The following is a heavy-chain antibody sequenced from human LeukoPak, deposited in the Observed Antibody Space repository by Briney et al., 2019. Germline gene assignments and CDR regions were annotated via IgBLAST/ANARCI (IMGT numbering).Heavy chain of an antibody. D-gene: IGHD2-15*01. CDR1: GGSISSSSYY. V-gene: IGHV4-39*01. J-gene: IGHJ5*02. CDR3: ARHAPGDIVEAIPAATRWFDP. Sequence: PAETLSLTCTVSGGSISSSSYYWGWIRQPPGKGLEWIGSIYYSGSTYYNPSLKSRVTISVDTSKNHFSLKLSSVTAADTAVYYCARHAPGDIVEAIPAATRWFDPWGRGTLVTVSS. CDR2: IYYSGST.